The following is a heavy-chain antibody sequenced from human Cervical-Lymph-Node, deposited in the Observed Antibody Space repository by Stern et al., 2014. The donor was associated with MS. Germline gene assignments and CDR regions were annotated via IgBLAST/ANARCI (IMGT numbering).Heavy chain of an antibody. Sequence: VQLVESGAEARAPGASMKVSCKASGYIFNDYYLPWVRKAPAQGLEWLGWINPNAGGTNYAQNFQGRVTMTRDTSISTAYMELRWLGSADTAVYYCARGSGTAYDLRGDYWGQGTLVTVSS. CDR2: INPNAGGT. CDR3: ARGSGTAYDLRGDY. V-gene: IGHV1-2*02. J-gene: IGHJ4*01. CDR1: GYIFNDYY. D-gene: IGHD3-3*01.